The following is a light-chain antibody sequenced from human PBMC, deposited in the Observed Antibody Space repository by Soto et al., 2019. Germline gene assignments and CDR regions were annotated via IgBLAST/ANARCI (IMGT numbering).Light chain of an antibody. V-gene: IGLV1-44*01. CDR2: SNN. Sequence: QPVLTQPPSASGTPGQRVTISCSGSSSNIGSNTVNWYQQLPGTAPKLLIYSNNQRPSGVPDRFSGSKSGTSASLAISGLQSEDEAHYYCAAWDDSLNGWVFGGGTKVTVL. J-gene: IGLJ3*02. CDR3: AAWDDSLNGWV. CDR1: SSNIGSNT.